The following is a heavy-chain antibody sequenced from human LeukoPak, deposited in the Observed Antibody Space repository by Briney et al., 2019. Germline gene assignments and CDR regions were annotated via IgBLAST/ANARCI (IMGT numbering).Heavy chain of an antibody. CDR3: ARVWAGYFDL. CDR2: IKQDGSEK. D-gene: IGHD3/OR15-3a*01. J-gene: IGHJ2*01. CDR1: GFTFSSYW. V-gene: IGHV3-7*01. Sequence: GGSLRLSCAAPGFTFSSYWMSWVRQAPGKGLEWVANIKQDGSEKYYVDSVKGRFTISRDNAKNSPYLQMNSLRAEDTAVYYCARVWAGYFDLWGRGTLVTVSS.